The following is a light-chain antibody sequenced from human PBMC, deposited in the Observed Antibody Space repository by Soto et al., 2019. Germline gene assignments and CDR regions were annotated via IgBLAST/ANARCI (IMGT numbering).Light chain of an antibody. CDR3: QQYNNWPWT. CDR2: GAS. Sequence: IVMTQSPATLSVSPGETATLSCRASQSVSSNLAWYQQKPGQAPRLLIYGASTRATGIPARFSGSGSGTEFTLTISSLQSEDFAVYYCQQYNNWPWTFGEGTKVDIK. V-gene: IGKV3-15*01. CDR1: QSVSSN. J-gene: IGKJ1*01.